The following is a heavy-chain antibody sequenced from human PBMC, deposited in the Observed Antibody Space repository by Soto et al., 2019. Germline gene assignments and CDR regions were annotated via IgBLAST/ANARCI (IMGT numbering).Heavy chain of an antibody. CDR3: ARDDPIFGAIPRMDI. J-gene: IGHJ6*02. V-gene: IGHV3-21*06. D-gene: IGHD3-3*01. CDR2: ITTSSTRSI. CDR1: GFPFSSYT. Sequence: PVGSLRLSCSASGFPFSSYTMYWVRQAPGKGLEWVSSITTSSTRSIFYADSVKGRFTISRNNANNILYLQMNNLRVEDTAVYYCARDDPIFGAIPRMDIWGQGTTVTVSS.